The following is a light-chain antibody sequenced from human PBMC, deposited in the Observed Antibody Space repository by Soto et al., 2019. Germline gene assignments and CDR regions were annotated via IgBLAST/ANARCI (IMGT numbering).Light chain of an antibody. CDR1: SSNIGNKY. J-gene: IGLJ2*01. V-gene: IGLV1-47*01. Sequence: QSVLTQPPSASGTPGQRVTISCSGSSSNIGNKYVYWYQQFPGTAPKLLMYRNNQRPSEVPDRFSGSKSGTSAALEISGLQYEDEDDYSCAAWDAGVGGPAFGGGTKVTVL. CDR2: RNN. CDR3: AAWDAGVGGPA.